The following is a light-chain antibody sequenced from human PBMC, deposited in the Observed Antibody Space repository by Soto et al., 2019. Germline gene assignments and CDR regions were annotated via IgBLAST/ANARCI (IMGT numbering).Light chain of an antibody. Sequence: QSVLTQPASVSGSPGQSITISCTGTSSDVGGYNSVSWYQQHPGKAPKLMMYDVSNRPSGVSNRFSGSKSGNTASLTISGLQAADEADYYCSSYTSSRTHVFGTGTKVTVL. CDR2: DVS. J-gene: IGLJ1*01. CDR3: SSYTSSRTHV. CDR1: SSDVGGYNS. V-gene: IGLV2-14*03.